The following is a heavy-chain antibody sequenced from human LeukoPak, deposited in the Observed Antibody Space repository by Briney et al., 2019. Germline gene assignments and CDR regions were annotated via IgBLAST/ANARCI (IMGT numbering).Heavy chain of an antibody. CDR1: GFTFRNYW. CDR2: IKEDGSGR. V-gene: IGHV3-7*01. Sequence: PGGSLRLSCVASGFTFRNYWMSWVRQAPGKGLEWVANIKEDGSGRYYVDSVKGRFTVSRDNAKNSLYLQMDSLRAEDTAVYYCASQYYYGSGYSPPASYYFGMDVWGQGTTVTVSS. J-gene: IGHJ6*02. CDR3: ASQYYYGSGYSPPASYYFGMDV. D-gene: IGHD3-10*01.